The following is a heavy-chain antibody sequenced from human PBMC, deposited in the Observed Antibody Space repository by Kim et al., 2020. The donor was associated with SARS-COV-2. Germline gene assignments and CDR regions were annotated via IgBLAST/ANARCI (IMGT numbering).Heavy chain of an antibody. CDR1: GFTFSGQF. CDR3: ARAGIGWNAFDI. Sequence: GGSLRLSCAASGFTFSGQFMNWIRQAPGKGLEWVSYISSGSGNTIFYADSGKGRFTISRDNAKKSLYLQMNSLRAEDTAVYYGARAGIGWNAFDIWGLGT. V-gene: IGHV3-11*01. J-gene: IGHJ3*02. D-gene: IGHD2-15*01. CDR2: ISSGSGNTI.